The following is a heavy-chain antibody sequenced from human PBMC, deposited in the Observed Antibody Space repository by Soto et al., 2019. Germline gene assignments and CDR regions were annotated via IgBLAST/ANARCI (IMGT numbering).Heavy chain of an antibody. Sequence: PSETLSLTCAVSGGSISSGGYSWSWIRQPPGKGLEWIGYIYHSGSTYYNPSLKSRVTISVDRSKNQFSLKLSSVTAADTAVYYCAREITGSKVGWFDPWGQGTLVTVSS. V-gene: IGHV4-30-2*01. J-gene: IGHJ5*02. D-gene: IGHD1-20*01. CDR2: IYHSGST. CDR3: AREITGSKVGWFDP. CDR1: GGSISSGGYS.